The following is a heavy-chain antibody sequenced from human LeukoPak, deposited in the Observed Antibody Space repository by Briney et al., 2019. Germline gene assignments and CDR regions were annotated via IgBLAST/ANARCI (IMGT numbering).Heavy chain of an antibody. J-gene: IGHJ4*02. D-gene: IGHD3-22*01. V-gene: IGHV4-34*11. Sequence: SETLSLTCAVYGGSFSGYYWSWIRQPPGQGLEWIGYIYYSGSTDYNPSLKRRVNISVDTSKNQFSLKLSSVTAADTAVYFCARVRVSSGSHPWYFDYWGQGTLVTVSS. CDR1: GGSFSGYY. CDR3: ARVRVSSGSHPWYFDY. CDR2: IYYSGST.